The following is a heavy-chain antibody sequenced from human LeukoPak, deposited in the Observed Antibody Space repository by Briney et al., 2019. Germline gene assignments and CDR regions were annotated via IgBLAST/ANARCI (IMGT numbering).Heavy chain of an antibody. Sequence: GGSLSLSCSASGFTFSSYGMHWVRQAPGKGLEWVALISYDGSDDYHADSVKGRFTISRDNSKNTLYLQMHSLRAEDTAVYYCAKEVNTGYYFYKYGLDVWGQGTTVTVSS. CDR3: AKEVNTGYYFYKYGLDV. D-gene: IGHD2-8*02. J-gene: IGHJ6*02. V-gene: IGHV3-30*18. CDR2: ISYDGSDD. CDR1: GFTFSSYG.